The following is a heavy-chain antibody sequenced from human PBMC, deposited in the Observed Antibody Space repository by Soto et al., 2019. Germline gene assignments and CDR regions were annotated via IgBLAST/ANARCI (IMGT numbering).Heavy chain of an antibody. CDR3: AKSRDGYSFYYFYGMDV. CDR2: IYSGGYT. Sequence: PGGSLRLSCAVSGFTVSNNYMSWVRQAPGEGLEGVSVIYSGGYTAYGDSVKGRFTISRDNSKNTLYLEMNSLRAEDTAVYHCAKSRDGYSFYYFYGMDVWGQGTMVTVSS. V-gene: IGHV3-53*05. D-gene: IGHD4-4*01. J-gene: IGHJ6*02. CDR1: GFTVSNNY.